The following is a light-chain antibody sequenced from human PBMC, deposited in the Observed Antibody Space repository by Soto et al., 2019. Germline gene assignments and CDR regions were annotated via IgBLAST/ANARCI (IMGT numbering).Light chain of an antibody. CDR2: GAS. V-gene: IGKV3-20*01. CDR3: QQYGSSPQT. Sequence: EVVMTQSPATLSVSPGERATLSCRASQSVSSNLAWYQQKPGQAPRLLVYGASTRAAGIADRFSGSGSGRDFTLTINRLEPEDFAVYYCQQYGSSPQTFGQGTKVDI. CDR1: QSVSSN. J-gene: IGKJ1*01.